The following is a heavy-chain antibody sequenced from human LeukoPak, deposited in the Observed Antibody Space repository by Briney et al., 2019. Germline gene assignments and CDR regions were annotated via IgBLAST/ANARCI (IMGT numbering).Heavy chain of an antibody. CDR2: ISGSGDST. D-gene: IGHD3-3*01. CDR1: GFTFSNCA. J-gene: IGHJ4*02. V-gene: IGHV3-23*01. Sequence: PGGSLRLSCAASGFTFSNCAMSWVRQAPGKGLEWVSAISGSGDSTYYADSVKGRFTISRDNSENTLYLQMNSLRAEDTAVYYCAKDRDYDFWGGYYYFDYWGQGTLVTVSS. CDR3: AKDRDYDFWGGYYYFDY.